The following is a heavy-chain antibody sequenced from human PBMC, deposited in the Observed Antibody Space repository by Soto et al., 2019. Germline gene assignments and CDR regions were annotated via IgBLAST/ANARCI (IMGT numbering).Heavy chain of an antibody. CDR1: GYAFTNYY. Sequence: QVQLVQSGGEVKKPGASVKVSCKASGYAFTNYYIQWVRQAPGQGLEWMGVINPSGGSTSYAQKFQGRVTMNRDTSTSTVYMELSSLRSEDTAVYYCARDGGAATIIDYRSIFDYWGQGTLVTVSS. V-gene: IGHV1-46*01. CDR3: ARDGGAATIIDYRSIFDY. CDR2: INPSGGST. J-gene: IGHJ4*02. D-gene: IGHD5-12*01.